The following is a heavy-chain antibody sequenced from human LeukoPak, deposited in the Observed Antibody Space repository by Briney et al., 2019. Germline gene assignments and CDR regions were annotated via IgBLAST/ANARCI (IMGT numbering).Heavy chain of an antibody. V-gene: IGHV3-30*02. CDR2: IRYDGSNK. CDR3: ASRPLITMVRED. Sequence: GGSLRLSCAASGFTFSSYGMHWVRQAPGKGLEWVAFIRYDGSNKYYADSVKGRFTISRDNSKNTLYLQMNSLRAEDTAVYYCASRPLITMVREDWGQGTLVTVSS. CDR1: GFTFSSYG. J-gene: IGHJ4*02. D-gene: IGHD3-10*01.